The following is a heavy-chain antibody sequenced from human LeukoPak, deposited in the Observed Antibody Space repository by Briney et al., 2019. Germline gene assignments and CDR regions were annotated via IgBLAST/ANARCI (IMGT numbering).Heavy chain of an antibody. CDR2: ISSSSSYI. V-gene: IGHV3-21*01. CDR3: ARERWPVERDWYYGMDV. CDR1: GFTFSSYS. Sequence: PGGSLRLSCAASGFTFSSYSMNWVRQAPGKGLEWVSSISSSSSYIYYADSVKGRFTISRDNAKNSLYLQMNSLRAEDTAVYHCARERWPVERDWYYGMDVWGKGTTVTVSS. J-gene: IGHJ6*04. D-gene: IGHD6-19*01.